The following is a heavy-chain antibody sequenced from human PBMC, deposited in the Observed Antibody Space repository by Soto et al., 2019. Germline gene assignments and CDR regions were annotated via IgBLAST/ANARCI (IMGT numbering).Heavy chain of an antibody. CDR3: ARDPAYYYGSGITPSFDY. D-gene: IGHD3-10*01. Sequence: QVQLVQSGAEVKKPGSSVQVSCKASGGTFSRHGISWVRQAPGQGLEWMAGIIPISGTANYAQKFQGRGTITADESTSTAYRDLSSLRSEDTDVSYCARDPAYYYGSGITPSFDYWGQGTLVTVSS. CDR1: GGTFSRHG. V-gene: IGHV1-69*01. J-gene: IGHJ4*02. CDR2: IIPISGTA.